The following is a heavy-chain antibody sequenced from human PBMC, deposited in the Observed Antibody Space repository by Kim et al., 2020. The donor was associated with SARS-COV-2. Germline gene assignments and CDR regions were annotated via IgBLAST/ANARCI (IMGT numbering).Heavy chain of an antibody. CDR1: GFIFSNYE. CDR2: IGGNGDTT. CDR3: AGGGGNGWPFDF. Sequence: GGSLRLSCEASGFIFSNYEMNWVRQAPGKGLEWISHIGGNGDTTHYVDPVQGRFAISRNNAQTSLYLRMKNLRHKDTAIYFCAGGGGNGWPFDFWGQGTRVTVSS. J-gene: IGHJ4*02. D-gene: IGHD6-19*01. V-gene: IGHV3-48*03.